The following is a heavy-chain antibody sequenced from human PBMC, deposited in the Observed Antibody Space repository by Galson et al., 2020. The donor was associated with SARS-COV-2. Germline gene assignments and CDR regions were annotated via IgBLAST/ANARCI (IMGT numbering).Heavy chain of an antibody. D-gene: IGHD3-3*01. J-gene: IGHJ4*02. Sequence: ASVKVSCKASGYTFTSYGISWVRQAPGQGLEWMGWISAYNGNTNYAQKLQGRVTMTTDTSTSTAYMELRSLRSDDTAVYYCARDYPRISIFGVPDYWGQGTLVTVSS. CDR3: ARDYPRISIFGVPDY. V-gene: IGHV1-18*01. CDR1: GYTFTSYG. CDR2: ISAYNGNT.